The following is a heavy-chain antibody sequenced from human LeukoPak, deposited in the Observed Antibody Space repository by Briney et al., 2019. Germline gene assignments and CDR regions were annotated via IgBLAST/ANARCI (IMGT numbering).Heavy chain of an antibody. Sequence: WGSLRLSCAASGFTFSTYWMNWARQAPGKGLEWVASINPSGSVKYYVNSVKGRFTISRDNAKNSLYLQMNSLRDEDTAVYYCARNDFWSGYLSYWGQGTLVTVSS. CDR3: ARNDFWSGYLSY. V-gene: IGHV3-7*01. J-gene: IGHJ4*02. CDR2: INPSGSVK. CDR1: GFTFSTYW. D-gene: IGHD3-3*01.